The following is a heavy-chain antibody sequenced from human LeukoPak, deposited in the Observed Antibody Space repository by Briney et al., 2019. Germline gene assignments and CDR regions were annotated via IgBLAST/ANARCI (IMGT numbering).Heavy chain of an antibody. J-gene: IGHJ4*02. V-gene: IGHV1-2*02. CDR2: INPNSGGT. CDR1: GYTFTGYY. CDR3: ARDRPAYYDFWSGGDY. D-gene: IGHD3-3*01. Sequence: ASVKVSCKASGYTFTGYYMHWVRHAPGQGLEWMGWINPNSGGTNYAQKFQGRVTMTRDTSISTAYMELSRLRSDDTAVYYCARDRPAYYDFWSGGDYWGQGTLVTVSS.